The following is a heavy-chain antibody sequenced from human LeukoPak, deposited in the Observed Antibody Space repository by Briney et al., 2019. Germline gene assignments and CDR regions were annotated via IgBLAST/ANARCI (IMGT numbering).Heavy chain of an antibody. J-gene: IGHJ5*02. V-gene: IGHV3-23*05. D-gene: IGHD2-15*01. CDR1: GFTFSEHS. Sequence: GGSLRLSCEASGFTFSEHSMSWVRQAPGKGLEWVSTIKRDGSNTYYTDSVEGRFTISRDNSKNTLYLEMNTLRAEDTAVYYCAKGGYASCFDPWGQGTQVTVSS. CDR3: AKGGYASCFDP. CDR2: IKRDGSNT.